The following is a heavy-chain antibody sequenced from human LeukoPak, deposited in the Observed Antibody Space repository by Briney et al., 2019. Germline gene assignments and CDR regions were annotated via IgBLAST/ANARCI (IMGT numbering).Heavy chain of an antibody. V-gene: IGHV3-73*01. CDR2: IDKKDKGYATAT. Sequence: GGSLRLSCAASGFTFSGSAIHWVRQSSGKGLEWVGQIDKKDKGYATATAYAASVKGRFNISRDDSINTAYLQMKSLKTEDTALYYCTRDSGTYNWFDPWGQGTLVTVSS. J-gene: IGHJ5*02. CDR3: TRDSGTYNWFDP. CDR1: GFTFSGSA. D-gene: IGHD1-26*01.